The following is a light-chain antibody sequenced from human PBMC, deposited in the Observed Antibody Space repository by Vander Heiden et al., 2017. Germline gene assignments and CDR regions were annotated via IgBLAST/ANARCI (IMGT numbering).Light chain of an antibody. V-gene: IGLV3-1*01. CDR3: QEWDSSIWV. CDR2: QDS. J-gene: IGLJ3*02. Sequence: SYELTQPPSVSVSPGQTASITCSGDKLGDKYACWYQQKPGQSPVLFIYQDSKRPSGIPERVSGSNSANTATLTISGTQAVDDAYYYCQEWDSSIWVFGGGTKLTVL. CDR1: KLGDKY.